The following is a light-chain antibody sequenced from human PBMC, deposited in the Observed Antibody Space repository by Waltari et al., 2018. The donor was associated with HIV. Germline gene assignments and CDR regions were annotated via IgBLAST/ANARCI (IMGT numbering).Light chain of an antibody. CDR3: ASWDDSFNGPV. Sequence: QSVLTQPPSASGTPGQRVTISCSGSNSNIGRNTVSWFQQLPGTAPKVLIYGKNQRPSGVPDRFSGSKSGTSASLAISGLQSDDEADYFCASWDDSFNGPVFGGGTKLTV. CDR1: NSNIGRNT. CDR2: GKN. J-gene: IGLJ2*01. V-gene: IGLV1-44*01.